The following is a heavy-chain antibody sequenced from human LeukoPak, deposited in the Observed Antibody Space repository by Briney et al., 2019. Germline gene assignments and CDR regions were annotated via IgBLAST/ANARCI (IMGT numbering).Heavy chain of an antibody. D-gene: IGHD2/OR15-2a*01. CDR1: GGSISSGDYY. V-gene: IGHV4-61*08. Sequence: PSETLSLTCTVSGGSISSGDYYWSWIRQPPGKGLEWIGYIYYSGSTNYNPSLKSRVTISVDTSKNQFSLKLSSVTAADTAVYYCARGPKYPGPLDYWGQGTLVTVSS. CDR2: IYYSGST. CDR3: ARGPKYPGPLDY. J-gene: IGHJ4*02.